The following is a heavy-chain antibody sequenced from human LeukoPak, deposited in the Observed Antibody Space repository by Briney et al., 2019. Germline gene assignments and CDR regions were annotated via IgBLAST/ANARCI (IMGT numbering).Heavy chain of an antibody. J-gene: IGHJ4*02. Sequence: GSLRLSCAASGFTFSSYSMNWIRQPPGKGLEWIGYINYSGSTNYNPSLKSRLTISVDTSKNQFSLKLSSVTAADTAVYYCAREGDIVVVVGSYFDYWGQGSLVAVSS. D-gene: IGHD2-15*01. CDR3: AREGDIVVVVGSYFDY. V-gene: IGHV4-59*01. CDR1: GFTFSSYS. CDR2: INYSGST.